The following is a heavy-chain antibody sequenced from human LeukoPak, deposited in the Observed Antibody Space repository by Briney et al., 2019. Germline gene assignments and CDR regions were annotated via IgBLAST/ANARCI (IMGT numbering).Heavy chain of an antibody. V-gene: IGHV1-8*01. CDR3: ARACSGGSCYSEGPWFDP. CDR1: GYTFTSYD. J-gene: IGHJ5*02. D-gene: IGHD2-15*01. CDR2: MNPNSGNT. Sequence: ASVKVSCKASGYTFTSYDINWVRQATGQGLEWMGWMNPNSGNTGYAQKFQGRVTMTRNTSISTAYMELSSLRSEDTAVYYCARACSGGSCYSEGPWFDPWGQGTLVTVSS.